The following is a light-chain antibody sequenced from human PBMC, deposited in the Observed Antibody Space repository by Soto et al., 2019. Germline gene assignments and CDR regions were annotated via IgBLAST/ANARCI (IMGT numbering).Light chain of an antibody. CDR2: GNS. V-gene: IGLV1-40*01. CDR3: QSYDSSLSGGV. Sequence: QSVLTQPPSVSGAPGQRVTISCTGSSSNIGAGYDVHWYQQLPGTAPKLLIYGNSNRPSGVPDRFSGAKSGTSASLAIAGLLVEYEADYFCQSYDSSLSGGVFGGGTKVTVL. CDR1: SSNIGAGYD. J-gene: IGLJ3*02.